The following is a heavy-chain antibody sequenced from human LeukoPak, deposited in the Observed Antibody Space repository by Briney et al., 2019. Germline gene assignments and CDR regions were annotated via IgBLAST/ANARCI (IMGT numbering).Heavy chain of an antibody. CDR2: INTDGRST. D-gene: IGHD1-1*01. Sequence: SGGSLRLSCAASGFTFSNYWMHWVRQAPGRGLVWVSRINTDGRSTRYADSVKGRFTISRDNAKNTLYLQMNSLRAEDTAVYYCVRSGRFYNVDYWGKGTLVTVSS. V-gene: IGHV3-74*01. CDR3: VRSGRFYNVDY. CDR1: GFTFSNYW. J-gene: IGHJ4*02.